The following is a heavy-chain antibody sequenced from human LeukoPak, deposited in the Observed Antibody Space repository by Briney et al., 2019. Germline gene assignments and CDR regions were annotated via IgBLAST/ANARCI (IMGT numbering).Heavy chain of an antibody. Sequence: SETLSLTCTVSGGSISSGGYYWSWIRQPPGKGLEWIGYIYHSGSTYYNPSLKSRVTISVDRSKNQFSLKLSSVTAADTAVYYCARDDIAVAGRYDYWGQGTLVTVSS. CDR3: ARDDIAVAGRYDY. V-gene: IGHV4-30-2*01. CDR1: GGSISSGGYY. CDR2: IYHSGST. J-gene: IGHJ4*02. D-gene: IGHD6-19*01.